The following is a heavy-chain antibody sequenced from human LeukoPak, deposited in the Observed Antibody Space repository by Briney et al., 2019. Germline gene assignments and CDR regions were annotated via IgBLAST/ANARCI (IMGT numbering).Heavy chain of an antibody. J-gene: IGHJ4*02. Sequence: PGGSLRLSCAASGFTFSSYAMSWVRHAHGKGMEWVSAISSSGGSTYYAESVKDRFTISGDNSKNTLYLQMNSLRAEDTAVYYCAKYHQGSGIWGQGTRVSVSS. D-gene: IGHD3-10*01. V-gene: IGHV3-23*01. CDR2: ISSSGGST. CDR3: AKYHQGSGI. CDR1: GFTFSSYA.